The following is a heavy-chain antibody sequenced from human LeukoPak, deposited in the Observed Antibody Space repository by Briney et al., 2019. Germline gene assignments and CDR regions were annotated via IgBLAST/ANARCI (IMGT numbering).Heavy chain of an antibody. V-gene: IGHV1-18*01. CDR2: ISAYNGNT. J-gene: IGHJ4*02. CDR3: ARMVWQLWYFDY. Sequence: ASVKASCKASGYTFTSYGISWVRQAPGQGLEWMGWISAYNGNTNYAQKLQGRVTMTTDTSTSTAYMELRSLRSDDTAVYYCARMVWQLWYFDYWGQGTLVTVSS. CDR1: GYTFTSYG. D-gene: IGHD5-18*01.